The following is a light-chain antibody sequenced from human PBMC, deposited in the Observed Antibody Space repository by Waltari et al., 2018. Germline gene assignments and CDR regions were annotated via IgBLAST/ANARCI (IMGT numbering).Light chain of an antibody. CDR1: GSNLGAGYD. CDR3: QSSDTGLSGGV. J-gene: IGLJ3*02. V-gene: IGLV1-40*01. Sequence: QSVLTQPPSVSGAPGQRVTISCTGSGSNLGAGYDVHWYQHIPGTAPKVLIHNNFTRPLGVPDRFSGSKAGPSASLASAALQSEDEGDYYCQSSDTGLSGGVFGGGTRLTVL. CDR2: NNF.